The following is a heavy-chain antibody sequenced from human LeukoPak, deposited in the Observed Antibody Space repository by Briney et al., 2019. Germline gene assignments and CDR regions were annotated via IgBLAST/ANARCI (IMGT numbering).Heavy chain of an antibody. J-gene: IGHJ4*02. V-gene: IGHV3-48*03. Sequence: GGSLRLSCAASGFTFSSYEMNWVRQAPGKGLEWISYISSSGTTIYYADSVKGRFSISRDIAKNSVYLRMNSLRAEDMAVYYCARLEYSSSWYFDYWGQGTLVTVSS. D-gene: IGHD6-13*01. CDR2: ISSSGTTI. CDR3: ARLEYSSSWYFDY. CDR1: GFTFSSYE.